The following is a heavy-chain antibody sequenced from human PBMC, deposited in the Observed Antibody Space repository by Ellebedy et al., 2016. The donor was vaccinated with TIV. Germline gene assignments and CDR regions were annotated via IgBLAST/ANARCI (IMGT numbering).Heavy chain of an antibody. CDR2: INPNSGGT. J-gene: IGHJ4*02. Sequence: AASVKVSCKASGYTFTGHYMHWVRQAPGQGLEWMVCINPNSGGTNFAQKFQDRVTMTSDTSTSTAYMELSRLTSDDTAVYYCARDPCSVGIACYEGYWGQGTLVTVSS. D-gene: IGHD2-2*01. CDR3: ARDPCSVGIACYEGY. V-gene: IGHV1-2*02. CDR1: GYTFTGHY.